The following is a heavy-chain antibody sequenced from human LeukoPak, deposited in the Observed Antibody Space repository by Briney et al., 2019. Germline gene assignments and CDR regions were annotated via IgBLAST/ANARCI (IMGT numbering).Heavy chain of an antibody. CDR2: MNPDSGNT. Sequence: ASVKISCKTSGYTFTNSEINWVRQATGHGLECMGWMNPDSGNTGYAQKFQGRITMTRNTSINAAYMELRSLRSDATAVYYWARVVAVAGILGAFDIWGQGTMVTVSS. CDR1: GYTFTNSE. V-gene: IGHV1-8*01. J-gene: IGHJ3*02. D-gene: IGHD6-19*01. CDR3: ARVVAVAGILGAFDI.